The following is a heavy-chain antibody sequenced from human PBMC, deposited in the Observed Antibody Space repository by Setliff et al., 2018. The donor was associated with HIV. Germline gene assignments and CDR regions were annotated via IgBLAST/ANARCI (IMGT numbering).Heavy chain of an antibody. Sequence: SETLSLTCTVSGGSISSGDYYWTWIRQPAGKGLQWIGRIHTSGSTKYNPSLKSRVTISADTSKNQFSLNLSSVTAAETAVYYCARVGYHGSGRYSFDYWGQGTLVTVSS. CDR3: ARVGYHGSGRYSFDY. D-gene: IGHD3-10*01. V-gene: IGHV4-61*02. CDR1: GGSISSGDYY. CDR2: IHTSGST. J-gene: IGHJ4*02.